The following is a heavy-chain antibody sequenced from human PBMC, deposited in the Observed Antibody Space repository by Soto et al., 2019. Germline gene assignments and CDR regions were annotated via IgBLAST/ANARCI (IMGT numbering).Heavy chain of an antibody. CDR1: GFTLSSYG. CDR3: ARDRGGWVAASYYYYYYMDV. V-gene: IGHV3-33*01. CDR2: IWYDVSNK. Sequence: GGSLRLSCAASGFTLSSYGMHWVRQAPGKGLEWVAVIWYDVSNKYYADSMKGRFTISRDNSKNTLYLQMNSLRAEDTAVYYCARDRGGWVAASYYYYYYMDVWGKGTTVTVSS. D-gene: IGHD2-15*01. J-gene: IGHJ6*03.